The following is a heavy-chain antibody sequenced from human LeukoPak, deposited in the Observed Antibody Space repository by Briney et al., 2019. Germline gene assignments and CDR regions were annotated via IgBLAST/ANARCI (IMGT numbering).Heavy chain of an antibody. CDR1: GFTFSSYA. CDR3: ARDKLWFGELFKGDWFDP. Sequence: GGSLRLSCAASGFTFSSYAMSWVRQAPGKGLEWVSTISGSGGSTYYADSVKGRFTISRDNSKNTLYLQTNSLRAEDTAVYFCARDKLWFGELFKGDWFDPWGQGTLVTVSS. D-gene: IGHD3-10*01. V-gene: IGHV3-23*01. J-gene: IGHJ5*02. CDR2: ISGSGGST.